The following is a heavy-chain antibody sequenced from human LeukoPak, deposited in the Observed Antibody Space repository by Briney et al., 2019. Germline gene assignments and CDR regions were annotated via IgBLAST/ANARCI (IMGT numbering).Heavy chain of an antibody. CDR1: GFTFSSYW. Sequence: GGSLRLSCAASGFTFSSYWMHWVRQAPGKGLVWVSRVKPDGSSTSYADSVKGRFTTSRDNAKNTLYLQMNSLSLEDTAIYYCARAARDTFNLIDYWGQGTLVTVSS. V-gene: IGHV3-74*01. D-gene: IGHD5-24*01. CDR2: VKPDGSST. CDR3: ARAARDTFNLIDY. J-gene: IGHJ4*02.